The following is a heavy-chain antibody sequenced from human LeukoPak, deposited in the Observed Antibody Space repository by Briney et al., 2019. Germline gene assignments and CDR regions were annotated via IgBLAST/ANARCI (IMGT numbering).Heavy chain of an antibody. CDR2: VFHRGTT. D-gene: IGHD3-10*01. J-gene: IGHJ5*02. Sequence: SETLSLTCTVSGYSINSAFYWGWTRVPPGKGLEWIGSVFHRGTTYYNSSLKSRVNISIDTSKNQFSLKLNSLTAEDTAMYYCVRDGYYGSGSPGWFGPWGPGTLVIVSA. CDR1: GYSINSAFY. V-gene: IGHV4-38-2*02. CDR3: VRDGYYGSGSPGWFGP.